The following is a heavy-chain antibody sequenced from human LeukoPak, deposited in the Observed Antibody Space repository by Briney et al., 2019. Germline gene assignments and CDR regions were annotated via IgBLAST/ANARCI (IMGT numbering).Heavy chain of an antibody. D-gene: IGHD3-22*01. CDR3: ARGAYYYDSSGYWDQIYFDY. J-gene: IGHJ4*02. V-gene: IGHV3-33*01. CDR2: IWYDGSNK. CDR1: GFTFSSYG. Sequence: PGRSLRLSCAASGFTFSSYGMHWVRQAPGKGLEWVAVIWYDGSNKYYADSVKGRFTISRDNSKNSLYLQMNSLRAEDTAVYYCARGAYYYDSSGYWDQIYFDYWGQGTLVTVSS.